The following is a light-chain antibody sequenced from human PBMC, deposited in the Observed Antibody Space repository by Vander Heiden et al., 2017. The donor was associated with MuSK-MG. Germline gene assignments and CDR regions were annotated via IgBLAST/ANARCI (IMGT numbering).Light chain of an antibody. CDR1: QSVSSY. J-gene: IGKJ4*01. V-gene: IGKV3-11*01. CDR2: DAS. Sequence: EIVLTPSPPTLSLSPGERATLSCRPSQSVSSYLGSYQQKPGQTPRLLIYDASNSFNGIPARFSGSGSATAFTLTISSLEPADFAVSYCQQRYNWPLTFGGGTKVEI. CDR3: QQRYNWPLT.